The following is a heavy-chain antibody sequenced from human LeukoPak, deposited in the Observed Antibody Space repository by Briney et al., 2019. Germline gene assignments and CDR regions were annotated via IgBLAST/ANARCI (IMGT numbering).Heavy chain of an antibody. Sequence: PSETLSLTCGVYGGSFSGYHWSWIRQPPGKGLEWIGEISQSRSTNFNPSLKSRVTFSVDTSKKQFSLKLSSVTAADTAVYYCARPLVVGTNDAFEIWGQGTMVTVSS. V-gene: IGHV4-34*01. D-gene: IGHD2-15*01. CDR3: ARPLVVGTNDAFEI. CDR1: GGSFSGYH. CDR2: ISQSRST. J-gene: IGHJ3*02.